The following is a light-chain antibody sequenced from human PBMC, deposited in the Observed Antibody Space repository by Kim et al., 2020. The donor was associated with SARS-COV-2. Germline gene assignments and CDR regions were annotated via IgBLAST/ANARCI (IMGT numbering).Light chain of an antibody. Sequence: VAPGETATITCEGNDIGTKSVHWYQRKAGQAPVWVRCDDNDRPSEIPERFSGSDSGNKATLTITRVEAGDEADYHCQVWETDSVRLFGGGTQLTVL. CDR1: DIGTKS. V-gene: IGLV3-21*01. CDR3: QVWETDSVRL. J-gene: IGLJ3*02. CDR2: DDN.